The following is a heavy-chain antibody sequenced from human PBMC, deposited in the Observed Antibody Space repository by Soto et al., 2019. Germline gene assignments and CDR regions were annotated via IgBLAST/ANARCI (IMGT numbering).Heavy chain of an antibody. CDR2: IGGSGTII. CDR1: GFTFSDYY. V-gene: IGHV3-11*01. Sequence: QVQLVESGGGLVKPGGSLRLSCAASGFTFSDYYMTWIRQAPGKGLEWVSYIGGSGTIIYYADSVKGRFTVSRDNAKNSLYLQMNSLRAEDTAVYYCARRFSSDQDYWGQGTLVTVSS. J-gene: IGHJ4*02. CDR3: ARRFSSDQDY. D-gene: IGHD2-2*01.